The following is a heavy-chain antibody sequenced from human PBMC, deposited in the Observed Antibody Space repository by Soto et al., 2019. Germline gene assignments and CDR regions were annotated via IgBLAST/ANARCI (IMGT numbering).Heavy chain of an antibody. CDR2: IYYSGST. CDR3: AREAGPGDYRFWGDYYYMDV. J-gene: IGHJ6*03. CDR1: GGSISSYY. Sequence: QVQLQESGPGLVKPSETLSLTCTVSGGSISSYYWSWIRQPPGKGLEWIGYIYYSGSTNYNPSLKSRVTISVDTSKNQFSLKLSSVTAADTAVYYCAREAGPGDYRFWGDYYYMDVWGKGTTVTVSS. D-gene: IGHD4-17*01. V-gene: IGHV4-59*01.